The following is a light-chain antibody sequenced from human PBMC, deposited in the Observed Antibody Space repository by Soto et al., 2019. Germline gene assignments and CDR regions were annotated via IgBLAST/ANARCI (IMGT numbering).Light chain of an antibody. J-gene: IGLJ1*01. CDR1: SSDVGGSNY. Sequence: QSVLTQPRSVSGSPGQSVTVSCAGTSSDVGGSNYVSWYQQHPGKVPKLIIFDVNKRPSGVPARFSGSKSGNTASLTISGLQAEDEADYYCCSYGDTYTYVFGTGTKVTVL. V-gene: IGLV2-11*01. CDR3: CSYGDTYTYV. CDR2: DVN.